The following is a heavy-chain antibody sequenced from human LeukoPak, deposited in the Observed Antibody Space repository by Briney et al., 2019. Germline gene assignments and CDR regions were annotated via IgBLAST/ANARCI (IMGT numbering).Heavy chain of an antibody. CDR1: GFTFSSYA. Sequence: GGSLRLSCAASGFTFSSYAMSWVRQAPGKGLEWVSAISGSGGSTYYADSVKGRFTITRDNSKNTLYLQMNSLRAEDTAVYYCAKGIWFGESYGMDVWGQGTTVTVSS. V-gene: IGHV3-23*01. CDR2: ISGSGGST. D-gene: IGHD3-10*01. CDR3: AKGIWFGESYGMDV. J-gene: IGHJ6*02.